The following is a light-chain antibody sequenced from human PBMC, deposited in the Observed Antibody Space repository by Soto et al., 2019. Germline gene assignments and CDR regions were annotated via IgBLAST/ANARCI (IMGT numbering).Light chain of an antibody. CDR2: DAS. J-gene: IGKJ1*01. Sequence: IQLTQSPSALSAYEGDRVTVTCRASQDIRNYLAWYQQEPGKAPRLLICDASTLYSGVPSRFSGSGSGTEFTLTISSLQPDDFATYYCQQYNSYSLTFGQGTKV. CDR3: QQYNSYSLT. CDR1: QDIRNY. V-gene: IGKV1-9*01.